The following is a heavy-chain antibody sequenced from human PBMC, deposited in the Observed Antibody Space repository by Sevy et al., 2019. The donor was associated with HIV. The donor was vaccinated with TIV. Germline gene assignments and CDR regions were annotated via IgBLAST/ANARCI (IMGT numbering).Heavy chain of an antibody. D-gene: IGHD1-1*01. CDR3: ARLYKLERPQGVSSYFDY. CDR2: IYSGGST. J-gene: IGHJ4*02. CDR1: GFTVSSNY. Sequence: GGSLRLSCAASGFTVSSNYMSWVRQAPGKGLEWVSVIYSGGSTYYADSVKGRFTISRDNSKNTRYLQMNSLRAEDTAVYYCARLYKLERPQGVSSYFDYWGQGTLVTVSS. V-gene: IGHV3-53*01.